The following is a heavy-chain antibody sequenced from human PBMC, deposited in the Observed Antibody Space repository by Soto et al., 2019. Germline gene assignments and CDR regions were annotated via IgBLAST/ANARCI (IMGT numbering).Heavy chain of an antibody. Sequence: XETLSLTCTVTGDSISSRSYYWGWIRQPPGKGLEWIGSIYYSGSTYNNPSLRSRVSMSIDTSKDQFSLKLKSVTAADTALYFCARQRTSVVTQAYFDVWGQGSLLTVPQ. CDR2: IYYSGST. V-gene: IGHV4-39*01. J-gene: IGHJ4*02. CDR1: GDSISSRSYY. D-gene: IGHD2-21*02. CDR3: ARQRTSVVTQAYFDV.